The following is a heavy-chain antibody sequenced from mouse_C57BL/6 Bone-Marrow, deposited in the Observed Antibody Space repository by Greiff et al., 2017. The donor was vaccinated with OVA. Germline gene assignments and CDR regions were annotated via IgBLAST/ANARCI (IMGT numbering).Heavy chain of an antibody. D-gene: IGHD3-2*02. CDR1: GYSITSGYY. V-gene: IGHV3-6*01. CDR3: ARDSSGYPNYFDY. J-gene: IGHJ2*01. Sequence: ESGPGLVKPSQSLSLTCSVTGYSITSGYYWNWIRQFPGNKLEWMGYISYDGSNNYNPSLKNRISITRDTSKNQFFLKLNSVTTEDTATYYCARDSSGYPNYFDYWGQGTTLTVSS. CDR2: ISYDGSN.